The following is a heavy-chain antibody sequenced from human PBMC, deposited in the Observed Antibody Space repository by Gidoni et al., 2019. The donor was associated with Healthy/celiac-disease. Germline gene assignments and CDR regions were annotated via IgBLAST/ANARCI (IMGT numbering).Heavy chain of an antibody. J-gene: IGHJ5*02. CDR2: INHSGST. V-gene: IGHV4-34*01. CDR1: GGSFSGYY. Sequence: QVQLQQWGAGLLKPSETLSLTCAVYGGSFSGYYWSWIRQPPGKGLEWIGEINHSGSTNYNPSLKSRVTISVDTSKNQFSLKLSSVTAADTAVYYCARAPPKRVVVVPAAKEKRGWFDPWGQGTLVTVSS. D-gene: IGHD2-2*01. CDR3: ARAPPKRVVVVPAAKEKRGWFDP.